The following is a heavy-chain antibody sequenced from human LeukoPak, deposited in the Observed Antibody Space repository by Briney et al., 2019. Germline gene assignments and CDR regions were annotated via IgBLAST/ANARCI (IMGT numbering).Heavy chain of an antibody. V-gene: IGHV3-21*01. Sequence: PGGSLRLSCAASGFTFSSYSMNWVRQAPGKGLEWVSSISSSSSYIYYADSVKGRFTISRDNAKNSLYLQMNSLRAEDTAVYYCARARDLPSSPPADYFDYWGQGTLVTVSS. CDR1: GFTFSSYS. D-gene: IGHD2-15*01. CDR3: ARARDLPSSPPADYFDY. J-gene: IGHJ4*02. CDR2: ISSSSSYI.